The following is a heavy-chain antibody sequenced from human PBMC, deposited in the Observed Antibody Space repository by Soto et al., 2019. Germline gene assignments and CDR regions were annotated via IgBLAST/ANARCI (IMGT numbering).Heavy chain of an antibody. J-gene: IGHJ4*02. Sequence: QVQLVQSGAEVKKPGSSVKVSCKASAGTFSSYAISWVRQAPGQGVEWMGGIIPIFGTANYAQKFQGRVRSTADEATSTAYMGLSSLRSEDTAVYYCASGRDYGEEDDYCGKGTLVTVSS. D-gene: IGHD4-17*01. CDR2: IIPIFGTA. CDR1: AGTFSSYA. CDR3: ASGRDYGEEDDY. V-gene: IGHV1-69*12.